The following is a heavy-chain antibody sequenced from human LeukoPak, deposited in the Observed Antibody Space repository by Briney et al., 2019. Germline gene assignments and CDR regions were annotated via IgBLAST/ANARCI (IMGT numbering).Heavy chain of an antibody. J-gene: IGHJ4*02. D-gene: IGHD6-13*01. Sequence: GGSLRLSCAASGFTFTKYWMTWVRQAPGKGLEWVGNIKQDGSDKNYMDSVKGRFTISRDNTKNSLYLQMNSLRAEDTAVYYCAGGIAAAGTLRGEDYWGQGTLVTVSS. CDR1: GFTFTKYW. V-gene: IGHV3-7*04. CDR3: AGGIAAAGTLRGEDY. CDR2: IKQDGSDK.